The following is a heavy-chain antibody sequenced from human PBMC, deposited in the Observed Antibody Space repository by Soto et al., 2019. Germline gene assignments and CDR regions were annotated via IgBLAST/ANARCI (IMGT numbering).Heavy chain of an antibody. CDR3: ARGGRRYSAYDYGY. V-gene: IGHV4-34*01. CDR1: GGSFSNYY. D-gene: IGHD5-12*01. CDR2: INHSGST. J-gene: IGHJ4*02. Sequence: QVQLQQWGAGLLKPSETLSLTCAVYGGSFSNYYWSWIRQPPGKGLEWIGEINHSGSTNYNPSLKSLVTISVDTSRNRFSLKLSSVTAADTAVYYCARGGRRYSAYDYGYWGQGTLVTVSS.